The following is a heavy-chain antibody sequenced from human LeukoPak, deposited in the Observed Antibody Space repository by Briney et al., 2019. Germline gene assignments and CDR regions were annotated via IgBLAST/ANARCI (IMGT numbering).Heavy chain of an antibody. CDR2: ISGSGGST. CDR1: GFTFSSYA. Sequence: PGRSLRLSCAASGFTFSSYAMSWVRQAPGKGLEWVSAISGSGGSTYYADSVKGRFTISRDNSKDTLYLQMNSLRAEDTAVYYCAKDLAGTTSYYYYGMDVWGQGTTVTVSS. J-gene: IGHJ6*02. CDR3: AKDLAGTTSYYYYGMDV. D-gene: IGHD1-7*01. V-gene: IGHV3-23*01.